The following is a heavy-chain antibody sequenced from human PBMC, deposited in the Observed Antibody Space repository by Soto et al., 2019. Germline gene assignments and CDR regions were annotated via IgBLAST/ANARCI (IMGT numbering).Heavy chain of an antibody. CDR1: GFTVSSNY. Sequence: EVQLVESGGGLVQPGGSLRLSCAASGFTVSSNYMSWVRQAPGQGLEWVSVIYSGGRTYYADSVKGRFTISRHNSKNTLYRQMNSLRAEDTAVYYCARAAVYCSGGSCSYDYWGQGTLVTVSS. V-gene: IGHV3-53*04. CDR2: IYSGGRT. J-gene: IGHJ4*02. CDR3: ARAAVYCSGGSCSYDY. D-gene: IGHD2-15*01.